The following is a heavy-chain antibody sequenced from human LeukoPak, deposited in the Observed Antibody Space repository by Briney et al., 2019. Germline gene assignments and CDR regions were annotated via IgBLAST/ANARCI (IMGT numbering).Heavy chain of an antibody. V-gene: IGHV1-2*02. CDR1: GYTFTGYY. CDR2: INPNSGGT. D-gene: IGHD5-12*01. J-gene: IGHJ4*02. CDR3: ARDQSYSGYDYPFY. Sequence: GASVKVSCKASGYTFTGYYMHWVRQAPGQGLEWMGWINPNSGGTNYAQKFQGRVTMTRDTSISTAYTELSRLRSDDTAVYYCARDQSYSGYDYPFYWGQGTLVTVSS.